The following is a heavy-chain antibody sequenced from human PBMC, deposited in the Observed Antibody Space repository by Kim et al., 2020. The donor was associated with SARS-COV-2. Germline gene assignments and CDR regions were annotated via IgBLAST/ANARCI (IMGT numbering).Heavy chain of an antibody. CDR1: GFTFSRRA. CDR3: AKDHPSSGWPNFDS. V-gene: IGHV3-23*05. CDR2: VNNNNNP. D-gene: IGHD6-19*01. J-gene: IGHJ4*02. Sequence: GGSLRLSCAASGFTFSRRAMSWVRQVPGKGLEWIASVNNNNNPYYADSVKGRFTVSRDNTKDTFYLQMNSLRADDTALYYCAKDHPSSGWPNFDSWVQG.